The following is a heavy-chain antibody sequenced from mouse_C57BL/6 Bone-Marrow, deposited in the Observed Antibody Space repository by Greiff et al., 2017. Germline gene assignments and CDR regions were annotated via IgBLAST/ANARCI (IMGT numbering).Heavy chain of an antibody. CDR2: IDPSDSYT. V-gene: IGHV1-50*01. D-gene: IGHD4-1*01. CDR3: ARWANWVYWYFDV. J-gene: IGHJ1*03. Sequence: QVQLQQPGAELVKPGASVKLSCKASGYTVTSYWMQWVKQRPGQGLEWIGEIDPSDSYTNYNQKFKGKATLTVDTSSSTAYMQLSSLTSEDSAVYYCARWANWVYWYFDVWGTGTTVTVSS. CDR1: GYTVTSYW.